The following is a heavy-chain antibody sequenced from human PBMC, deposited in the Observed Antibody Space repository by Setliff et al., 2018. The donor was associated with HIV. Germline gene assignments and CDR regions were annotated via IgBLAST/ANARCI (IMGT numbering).Heavy chain of an antibody. D-gene: IGHD2-21*01. CDR1: GDSVRSSSYY. J-gene: IGHJ4*02. CDR3: AKDYIRDGLFDLDY. V-gene: IGHV4-39*02. CDR2: MYSSGIT. Sequence: TLSLTCPVSGDSVRSSSYYWGWMRQSPGKGLEWIGSMYSSGITFYNPSLKSRVTISLETSKNQFSLRLKSVTAADTAVYYCAKDYIRDGLFDLDYWGQGTPVTVSS.